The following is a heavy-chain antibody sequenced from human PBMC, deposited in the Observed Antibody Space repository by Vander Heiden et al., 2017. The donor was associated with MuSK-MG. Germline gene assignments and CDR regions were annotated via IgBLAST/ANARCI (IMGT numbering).Heavy chain of an antibody. CDR1: GFTFSNAW. Sequence: EVQLVESGGGLVKPGGSLRLSCAASGFTFSNAWMSWVRQAPGKGLEWVGRIKSKTDGGTTDYAAPVKGRFTISRDDSKNTLYLQMNSLKTEDTAVYYCTTGVGIVVVVAASFDYWGQGTLVTVSS. CDR2: IKSKTDGGTT. J-gene: IGHJ4*02. V-gene: IGHV3-15*01. D-gene: IGHD2-15*01. CDR3: TTGVGIVVVVAASFDY.